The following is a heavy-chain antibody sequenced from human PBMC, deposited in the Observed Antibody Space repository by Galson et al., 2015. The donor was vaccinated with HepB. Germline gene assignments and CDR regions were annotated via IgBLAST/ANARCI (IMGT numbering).Heavy chain of an antibody. CDR3: ARDLGGVDGDGLDV. CDR2: RWSDGRNE. Sequence: ALRLSGAASGFTFSYHGMHWGRQAPGKGLEWVAVRWSDGRNEHYADSVKGRFTISRDNSKNTLYLQMNSLRDDDTAVYYCARDLGGVDGDGLDVWGQGSAVTVSS. V-gene: IGHV3-33*01. D-gene: IGHD5-24*01. J-gene: IGHJ6*02. CDR1: GFTFSYHG.